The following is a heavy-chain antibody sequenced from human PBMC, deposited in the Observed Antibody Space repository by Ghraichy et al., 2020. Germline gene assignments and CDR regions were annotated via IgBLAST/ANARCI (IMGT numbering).Heavy chain of an antibody. Sequence: QTLSLTCTVSGGSMFGYYWSWIRQPAGKGLEWIGRVSTTGNPNYCPSLKSRVAMSLDTSKSHFSLRLSSVTAADTAVYYCARSTSLQPFDFWGQGTLVAVSS. CDR3: ARSTSLQPFDF. CDR2: VSTTGNP. V-gene: IGHV4-4*07. J-gene: IGHJ4*02. D-gene: IGHD5-18*01. CDR1: GGSMFGYY.